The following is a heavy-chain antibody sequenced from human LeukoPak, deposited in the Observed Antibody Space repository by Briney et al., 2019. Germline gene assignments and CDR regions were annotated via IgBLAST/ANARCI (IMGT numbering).Heavy chain of an antibody. CDR2: INSDESST. D-gene: IGHD4-11*01. V-gene: IGHV3-74*01. CDR3: ARDWRYSNYVAANWFDP. Sequence: GGSLRLSCAASGFTFSSYWMHWVRQAPGKGLVWVSCINSDESSTRYADSVKGRFTISRDNAKNTLYLQMNSLRAEDTAVYYCARDWRYSNYVAANWFDPWGQGTLVTVSS. J-gene: IGHJ5*02. CDR1: GFTFSSYW.